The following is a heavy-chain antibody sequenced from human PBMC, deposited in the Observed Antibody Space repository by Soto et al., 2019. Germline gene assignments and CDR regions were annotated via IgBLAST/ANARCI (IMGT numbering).Heavy chain of an antibody. Sequence: GESLKISCKGSGYSFTSYWIGWVRQMPGKGLEWMGIIYPGDSDTRYSPSFQGQVTISADKSISTAYLQWSSLKASDTAMYYCARSSSPPSYYYYGMDVWGQGTTVTSP. J-gene: IGHJ6*02. D-gene: IGHD6-13*01. CDR3: ARSSSPPSYYYYGMDV. CDR1: GYSFTSYW. V-gene: IGHV5-51*01. CDR2: IYPGDSDT.